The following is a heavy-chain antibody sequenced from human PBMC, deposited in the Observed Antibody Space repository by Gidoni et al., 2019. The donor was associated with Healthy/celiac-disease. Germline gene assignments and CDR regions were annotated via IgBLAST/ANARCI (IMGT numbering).Heavy chain of an antibody. V-gene: IGHV3-15*07. D-gene: IGHD3-10*01. CDR1: GLPFSNAW. J-gene: IGHJ3*02. Sequence: EVQLVESGGGLVKPGGSLRLSCAASGLPFSNAWMNWVRQAPGKGLEWVGHIKTKTDGGTTDYAAPVKGRFTISRDDSKNTLYLQMSSLKTEDTAMYYCTAIGLRAFDIWGQGTMVTVSS. CDR3: TAIGLRAFDI. CDR2: IKTKTDGGTT.